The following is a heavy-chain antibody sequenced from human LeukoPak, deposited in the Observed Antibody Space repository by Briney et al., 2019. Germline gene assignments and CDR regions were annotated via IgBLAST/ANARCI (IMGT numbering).Heavy chain of an antibody. CDR3: ARHVSGDYGWSGV. CDR2: VYYSGST. J-gene: IGHJ6*02. V-gene: IGHV4-59*08. CDR1: GASISSHY. Sequence: SETLSLTCTVSGASISSHYWSWIRQPPGKGLEWIGYVYYSGSTNYNPSLKSRVTISVDTSKNQFSLKLRSVTAADTAVYYCARHVSGDYGWSGVWGQGTTVTVSS. D-gene: IGHD4-17*01.